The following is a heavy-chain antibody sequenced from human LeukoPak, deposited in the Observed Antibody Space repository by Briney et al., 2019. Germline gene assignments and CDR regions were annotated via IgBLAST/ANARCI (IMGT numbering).Heavy chain of an antibody. V-gene: IGHV1-2*02. D-gene: IGHD4-23*01. CDR2: INPNSGGT. CDR3: ARVLVTYDAFDI. J-gene: IGHJ3*02. CDR1: GYTFTDYY. Sequence: ASVKVSCKASGYTFTDYYIHWVRQAPGHGLEWMGWINPNSGGTNYAQKFQGRVTMTRDTSISTAYMELSRLRSDDTAVYYCARVLVTYDAFDIWGQGTMVTVSS.